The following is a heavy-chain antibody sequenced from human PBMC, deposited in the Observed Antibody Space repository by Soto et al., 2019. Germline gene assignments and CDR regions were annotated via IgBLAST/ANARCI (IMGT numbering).Heavy chain of an antibody. J-gene: IGHJ6*02. CDR3: AKGLDDSSGYYYYYGMDV. CDR1: GFTFDDYA. Sequence: LSLTCAASGFTFDDYAMHWVRQAPGKGLEWVSLISGDGGSTYYADSVKGRFTISRDNSKNSLYLQMNSLRTEDTALYYCAKGLDDSSGYYYYYGMDVWGQGTTVTVSS. D-gene: IGHD3-22*01. CDR2: ISGDGGST. V-gene: IGHV3-43*02.